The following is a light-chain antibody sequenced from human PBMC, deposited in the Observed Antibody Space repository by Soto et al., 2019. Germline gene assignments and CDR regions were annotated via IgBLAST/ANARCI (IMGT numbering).Light chain of an antibody. Sequence: EVVLTQSPLSLSVTLGQPASISCRSSQSLVHSNGNTFLHWFQQRPGQPPRRLIYEVSKRDSGVPGRFSGGGSGAEFTLKISRVEAEDVGSYYCMQGTHWPPWTFGQGTKVEIK. CDR2: EVS. V-gene: IGKV2-30*02. J-gene: IGKJ1*01. CDR1: QSLVHSNGNTF. CDR3: MQGTHWPPWT.